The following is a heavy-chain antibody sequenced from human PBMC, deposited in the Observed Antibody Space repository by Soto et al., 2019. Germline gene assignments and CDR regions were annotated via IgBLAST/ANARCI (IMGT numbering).Heavy chain of an antibody. CDR1: GCNITLSN. D-gene: IGHD3-22*01. CDR2: INPSGGST. J-gene: IGHJ4*01. CDR3: ASDYYDSSGYYRGWRPFDY. Sequence: ASGKVSCEASGCNITLSNMRWVRQAPGQGLEWMGIINPSGGSTSYAQKFQGRVTVTRDTSTSTVNMELSSLRSEDTAVYYCASDYYDSSGYYRGWRPFDYWGQ. V-gene: IGHV1-46*03.